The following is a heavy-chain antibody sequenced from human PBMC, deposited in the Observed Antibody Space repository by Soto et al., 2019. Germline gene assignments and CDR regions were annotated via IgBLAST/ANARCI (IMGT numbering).Heavy chain of an antibody. D-gene: IGHD2-21*01. Sequence: EVQLVESGGGLVKPGGSVRLSCVASGLMYSSYSMSWVRQAPGKGLEWVAFISLSGSQINYADSVEGRFTISRDNAKNALYLQMNTVRVEDTAIYYCARVISCGGGTCSSVHQYYGMDVWGPGTTVTVSS. V-gene: IGHV3-21*01. CDR3: ARVISCGGGTCSSVHQYYGMDV. J-gene: IGHJ6*02. CDR1: GLMYSSYS. CDR2: ISLSGSQI.